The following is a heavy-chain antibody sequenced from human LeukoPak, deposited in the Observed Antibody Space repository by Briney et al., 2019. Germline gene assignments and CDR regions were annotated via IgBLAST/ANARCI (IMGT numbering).Heavy chain of an antibody. V-gene: IGHV4-30-4*08. CDR2: IYYSGST. Sequence: SETLSLTXTVSGGSISSGDYYWSWIRQPPGKGLEWIGYIYYSGSTYYNPSLKSRVTISVDTSKNQFSLKLSSVTAADTAVYYCARRLIVVPLAGSFYYWGQGTLVTVSS. D-gene: IGHD2-15*01. CDR1: GGSISSGDYY. J-gene: IGHJ4*02. CDR3: ARRLIVVPLAGSFYY.